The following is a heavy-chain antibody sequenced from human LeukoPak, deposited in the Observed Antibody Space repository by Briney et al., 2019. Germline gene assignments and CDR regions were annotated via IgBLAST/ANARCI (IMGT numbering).Heavy chain of an antibody. V-gene: IGHV4-61*01. CDR1: GGSVSSGSYY. J-gene: IGHJ4*02. CDR2: IYYSGST. CDR3: ARGAIFDY. Sequence: SETLSLTCTVSGGSVSSGSYYWSWIRQPPGKGLEWIAYIYYSGSTNYNPSLKSRVTISVDTSKNQFSLKLSSVTAADTAVYYCARGAIFDYWGQGTLVTVSS. D-gene: IGHD3-3*01.